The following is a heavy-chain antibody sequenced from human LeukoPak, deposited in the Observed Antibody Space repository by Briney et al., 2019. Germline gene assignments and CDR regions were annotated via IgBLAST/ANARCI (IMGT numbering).Heavy chain of an antibody. CDR1: GGSISSYY. V-gene: IGHV4-59*01. D-gene: IGHD4-17*01. CDR2: IYYSGST. J-gene: IGHJ6*02. CDR3: ARAGDTVTSEDYYYYGLDV. Sequence: KPSETLPLTCTVSGGSISSYYWTWIRQPPGKGLEWIVYIYYSGSTKYNPSLKSRVTISLDTSKNQFSLKLSSVTAADTAVYYCARAGDTVTSEDYYYYGLDVWGRGTTVTVSS.